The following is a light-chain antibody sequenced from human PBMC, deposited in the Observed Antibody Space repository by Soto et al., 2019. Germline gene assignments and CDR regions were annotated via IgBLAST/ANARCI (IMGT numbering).Light chain of an antibody. CDR3: QHLNSYPLT. CDR2: AAS. V-gene: IGKV1-9*01. CDR1: QGISSY. J-gene: IGKJ4*01. Sequence: DIQLTQSPSFLSASVGDRVTITCRASQGISSYLAWYQQKPGKAPKLLIYAASTLQSGVPSRFSGSGSGTDFTLTISSLQPEDFATYYCQHLNSYPLTFGGGTKV.